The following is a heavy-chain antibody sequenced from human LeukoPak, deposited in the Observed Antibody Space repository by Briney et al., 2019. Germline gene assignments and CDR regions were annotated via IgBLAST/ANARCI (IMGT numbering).Heavy chain of an antibody. J-gene: IGHJ4*02. CDR1: GFTFSTYG. CDR3: APTGTTGFAYFDY. CDR2: IQYDGGNE. V-gene: IGHV3-30*02. D-gene: IGHD1-1*01. Sequence: PGGSLRLSCVASGFTFSTYGMHWVRQAPGKGLEWVSFIQYDGGNEYYADSVKGRFTISRDNSKNTLYLQMNSLRAEDTAVYYCAPTGTTGFAYFDYWGQGTLVTVSS.